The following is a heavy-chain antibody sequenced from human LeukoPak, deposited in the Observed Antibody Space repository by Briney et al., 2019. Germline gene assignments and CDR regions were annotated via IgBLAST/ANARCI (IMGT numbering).Heavy chain of an antibody. D-gene: IGHD2-15*01. Sequence: GGSLRLSCTTSGFTFGDYAMSWFRQAPGKGLEGVGFIRSKAYGGKTEYAASVKGRFTISRDDSKSIAYLQMNSLKTEDTAVYYCARGRYCNGGSCYGARWGQGTLVTVSS. CDR1: GFTFGDYA. V-gene: IGHV3-49*03. J-gene: IGHJ4*02. CDR2: IRSKAYGGKT. CDR3: ARGRYCNGGSCYGAR.